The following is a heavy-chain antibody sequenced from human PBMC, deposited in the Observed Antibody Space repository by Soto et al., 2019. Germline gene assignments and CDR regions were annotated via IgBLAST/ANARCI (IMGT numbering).Heavy chain of an antibody. D-gene: IGHD3-22*01. CDR1: GYIFTNHY. CDR3: ARADYYDSSGFYYDC. J-gene: IGHJ4*02. CDR2: INPSGGST. Sequence: ASVKVSCKASGYIFTNHYIHWVRQAPGQGLEWMGIINPSGGSTNYLQKFQGRITMTRDTSTSTVYMELSSLRSEDTAVYLCARADYYDSSGFYYDCWGQGTLVTVSS. V-gene: IGHV1-46*01.